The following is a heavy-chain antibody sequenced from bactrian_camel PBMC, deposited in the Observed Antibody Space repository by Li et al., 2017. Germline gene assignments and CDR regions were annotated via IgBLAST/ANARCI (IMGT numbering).Heavy chain of an antibody. CDR1: GFTSGDSD. J-gene: IGHJ4*01. V-gene: IGHV3S10*01. CDR2: IKKDGTI. Sequence: DVQLVESGGGSAQAGGSLRLSCTAAGFTSGDSDVSWYRQAPGDDCELVTTIKKDGTIYYSNSVKGRFTVSRDNANNLAYLQMTSLKSEDTALYYCSTSRTTYWGQGTQVTVS. CDR3: STSRTTY.